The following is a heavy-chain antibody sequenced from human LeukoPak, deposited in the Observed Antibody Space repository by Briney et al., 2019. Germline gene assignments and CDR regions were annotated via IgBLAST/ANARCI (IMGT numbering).Heavy chain of an antibody. V-gene: IGHV1-18*01. D-gene: IGHD2-2*02. CDR1: GYTFTSYG. CDR2: ISAYNGNT. CDR3: ARVAAIPHFDY. J-gene: IGHJ4*02. Sequence: ASVKVSCKASGYTFTSYGISWVRQAPGQGLEWMGWISAYNGNTNYAQKFQGRATMTRDTSISTAYMELSRLRSDDTAVYYCARVAAIPHFDYWGQGTLVTVSS.